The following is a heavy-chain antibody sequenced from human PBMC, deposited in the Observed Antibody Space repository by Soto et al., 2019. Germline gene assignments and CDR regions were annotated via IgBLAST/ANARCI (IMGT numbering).Heavy chain of an antibody. V-gene: IGHV5-51*01. CDR2: IYPGDSDT. Sequence: PGESLKISCKGSGYSFTSYWIGWVRQMPGKGLEWMGIIYPGDSDTRYSPSFQGQVTISADKSISTAYLQWSSLKASDTAMYYCARIAAAGTPLRYYYGMDVWGQGTTVTVSS. D-gene: IGHD6-13*01. CDR1: GYSFTSYW. CDR3: ARIAAAGTPLRYYYGMDV. J-gene: IGHJ6*02.